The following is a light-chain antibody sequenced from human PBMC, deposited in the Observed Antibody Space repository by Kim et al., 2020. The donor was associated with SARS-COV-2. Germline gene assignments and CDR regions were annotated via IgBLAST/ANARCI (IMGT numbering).Light chain of an antibody. Sequence: VSPGQTASITCSGDELGDKYVCWYQQRPGQSPVVVIYQDAKRPSGIPERFSGSNSGNTATLTISGTQAMDEADYHCQVWDSSTVVFGGGTQLTVL. CDR1: ELGDKY. V-gene: IGLV3-1*01. CDR2: QDA. J-gene: IGLJ2*01. CDR3: QVWDSSTVV.